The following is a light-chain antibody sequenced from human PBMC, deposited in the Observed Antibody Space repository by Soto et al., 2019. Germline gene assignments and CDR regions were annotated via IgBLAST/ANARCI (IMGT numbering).Light chain of an antibody. Sequence: EIVMTQSPATLSVSPGERVTLSCRASQSVSSSLAWYQKKSGQAPRLLMYGTSTRATDIPVRFSGSGAGTEFTLAINSLQSEDFAVYYCQQYDSWPLTFGGGTKVEI. CDR3: QQYDSWPLT. CDR1: QSVSSS. CDR2: GTS. J-gene: IGKJ4*01. V-gene: IGKV3-15*01.